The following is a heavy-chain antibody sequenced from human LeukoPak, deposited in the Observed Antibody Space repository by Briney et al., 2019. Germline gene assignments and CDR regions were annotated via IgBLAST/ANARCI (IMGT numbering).Heavy chain of an antibody. V-gene: IGHV3-74*01. D-gene: IGHD5-18*01. J-gene: IGHJ4*02. CDR2: INSDGSST. CDR3: ARVGFSYGYYSAFDY. CDR1: GFTFSSYW. Sequence: GGSLTLSCAASGFTFSSYWMHWVRQAPGKGLVWVSRINSDGSSTSYADSVKGRFTISRDNAKNTLYLQMDSLRAEDTAVYYYARVGFSYGYYSAFDYWGQGTLVTVSS.